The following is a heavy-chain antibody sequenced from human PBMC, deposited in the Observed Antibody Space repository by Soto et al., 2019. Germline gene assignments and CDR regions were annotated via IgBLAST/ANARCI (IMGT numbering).Heavy chain of an antibody. V-gene: IGHV3-53*01. CDR2: IYSGGST. CDR1: GFTVSSNY. CDR3: AKGEARDYFDY. Sequence: GGSLRLSCAASGFTVSSNYMIWVRQAPGKGLEWVSVIYSGGSTYYADSVKGRFTISRDNSKNTLYLQMNSLRAEDTAVYYCAKGEARDYFDYWGQGTLVTVSS. D-gene: IGHD3-16*01. J-gene: IGHJ4*02.